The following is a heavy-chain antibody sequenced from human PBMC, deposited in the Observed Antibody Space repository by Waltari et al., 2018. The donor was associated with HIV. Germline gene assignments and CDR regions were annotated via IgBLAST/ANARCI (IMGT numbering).Heavy chain of an antibody. D-gene: IGHD3-22*01. CDR1: GFTFDDYA. Sequence: EVQLVESGGGLVQPGRSLRLSCAASGFTFDDYAMHWVRQAPGKGLEWVSGISWNSGSTGYADSVKGRFTISRDNAKNSLYLQMNSLRAEDTALYYCAKARDSSGYWIFDYWGQGTLVTVSS. V-gene: IGHV3-9*01. J-gene: IGHJ4*02. CDR2: ISWNSGST. CDR3: AKARDSSGYWIFDY.